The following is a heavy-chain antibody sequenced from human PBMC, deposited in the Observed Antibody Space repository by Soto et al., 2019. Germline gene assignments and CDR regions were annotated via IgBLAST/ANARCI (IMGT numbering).Heavy chain of an antibody. Sequence: GGSLRLSCTASGFPFTTHDMTSVRQGPVKGLEWVSTISGSGGSTYYADSVKGRFTISRDNSRNTLYLQMNSLRADDTAVYYCAKSRQGYGNYDFDYWGQGTLVTVSS. CDR2: ISGSGGST. CDR3: AKSRQGYGNYDFDY. D-gene: IGHD4-17*01. CDR1: GFPFTTHD. V-gene: IGHV3-23*01. J-gene: IGHJ4*02.